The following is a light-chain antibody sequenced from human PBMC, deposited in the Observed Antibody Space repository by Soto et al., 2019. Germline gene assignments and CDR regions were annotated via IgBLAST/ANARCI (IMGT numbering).Light chain of an antibody. CDR2: GAS. Sequence: EIVMTQSPATLSVSPGERATVSCRASQSVSSNLAWYQQKPGQAPRLLIYGASNRATGIPARFSGSGSGTEFALTISSLQSEDLALYYCQQYKNWPPITFGQGTRLEIK. J-gene: IGKJ5*01. CDR1: QSVSSN. CDR3: QQYKNWPPIT. V-gene: IGKV3-15*01.